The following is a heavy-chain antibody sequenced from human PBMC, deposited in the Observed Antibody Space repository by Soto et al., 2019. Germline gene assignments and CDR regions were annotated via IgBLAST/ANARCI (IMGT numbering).Heavy chain of an antibody. V-gene: IGHV3-13*01. D-gene: IGHD3-10*01. CDR2: IGTAGDT. CDR1: GFTFSSYD. J-gene: IGHJ6*02. Sequence: GGSLSLSCAASGFTFSSYDMHWVSQATGKGLEWVSAIGTAGDTYYPGSVKGRSTISRENAKNSLYLQMNSLRAGDTAVYYCARARLLWFGEFYYYYYGMDVWGQGTTDTVSS. CDR3: ARARLLWFGEFYYYYYGMDV.